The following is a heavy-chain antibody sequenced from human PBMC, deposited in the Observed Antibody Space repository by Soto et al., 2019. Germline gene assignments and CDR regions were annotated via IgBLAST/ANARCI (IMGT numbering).Heavy chain of an antibody. CDR1: GFTFSSYW. J-gene: IGHJ6*02. D-gene: IGHD5-18*01. CDR2: INSDVSST. Sequence: EVQLVESGGGLVQPGGSLRLSCGASGFTFSSYWIHWVRQAPGKGLVWVSRINSDVSSTSYADSVKGRFTISRDNAKNTLYLRMNSLRAEDTAVYYCARVGVDTAMVDGGYYYYGLDVWGQGTTVTVSS. V-gene: IGHV3-74*01. CDR3: ARVGVDTAMVDGGYYYYGLDV.